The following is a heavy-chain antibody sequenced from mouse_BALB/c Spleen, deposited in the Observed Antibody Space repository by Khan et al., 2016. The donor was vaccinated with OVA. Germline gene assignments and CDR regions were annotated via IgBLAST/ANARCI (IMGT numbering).Heavy chain of an antibody. Sequence: VQLQQSGPELMKPGASVKISCKASGYSFTTYYMHWVKQSHGKSLEWIGYIDPFNGGNDYNQQFKGKATLTVDKSSSTAYMHLSSPTSEDSAVYYWSRGTFDYWGQGTLVTVSA. CDR1: GYSFTTYY. CDR3: SRGTFDY. D-gene: IGHD3-3*01. V-gene: IGHV1-34*01. J-gene: IGHJ3*01. CDR2: IDPFNGGN.